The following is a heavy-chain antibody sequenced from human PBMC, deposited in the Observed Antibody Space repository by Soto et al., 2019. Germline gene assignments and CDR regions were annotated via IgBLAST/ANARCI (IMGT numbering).Heavy chain of an antibody. J-gene: IGHJ6*02. D-gene: IGHD6-19*01. CDR3: ARGIEGWYQGRYYYGMDV. CDR1: GGSVSIGSYD. CDR2: IFYSGSN. V-gene: IGHV4-61*01. Sequence: QVQLQESGPGLVKPSETLSLTCTVSGGSVSIGSYDWSWIRQPPGKGRESIGYIFYSGSNNYNPSLKSRVTISVDTSKIQFSLKLSSVTAADRAVYYCARGIEGWYQGRYYYGMDVWGQGTTVSVSS.